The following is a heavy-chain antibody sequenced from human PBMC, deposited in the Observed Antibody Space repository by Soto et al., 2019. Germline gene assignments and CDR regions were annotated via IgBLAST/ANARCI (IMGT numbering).Heavy chain of an antibody. D-gene: IGHD3-16*01. CDR1: GATFKDYG. V-gene: IGHV3-30*03. CDR3: ARDGWGSNWYFDL. J-gene: IGHJ2*01. Sequence: SLRLSCGAPGATFKDYGMHWVRQAPGKGLEWVAVISYDGKQTYYADSVKGRFTISKDKSKRTLFLQMNSLRVDDTAVYYCARDGWGSNWYFDLWGRGTLVTVSS. CDR2: ISYDGKQT.